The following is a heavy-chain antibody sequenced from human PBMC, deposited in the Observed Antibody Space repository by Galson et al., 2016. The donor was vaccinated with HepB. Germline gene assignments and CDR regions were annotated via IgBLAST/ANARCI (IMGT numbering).Heavy chain of an antibody. D-gene: IGHD2-2*01. Sequence: SLRLSCAVSGFTFNSYAMTWVRQAPGRGLEWVAGISGSGCTTYYADSVKGRFTISRDNAKNTLYLQMDSLRAEDTAVYYCARGGVPDVHYYYYFMDLWGQGTTVTVSS. CDR2: ISGSGCTT. V-gene: IGHV3-23*01. CDR1: GFTFNSYA. J-gene: IGHJ6*02. CDR3: ARGGVPDVHYYYYFMDL.